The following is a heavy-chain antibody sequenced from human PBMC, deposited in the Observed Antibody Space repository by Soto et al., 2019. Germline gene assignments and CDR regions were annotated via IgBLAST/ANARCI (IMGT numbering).Heavy chain of an antibody. D-gene: IGHD3-9*01. CDR2: ISAYNGNT. Sequence: QVQLVQSGAEVKKPGASVKVSCRASGYTFTSYGISWVRQAPGQGLEWLGWISAYNGNTNYAQKFQGRVTMTTDTSTNTAYMELRSLPSDDSAMYFCARYILSGYYGNYYYYAMDVWGQGTTVAVSS. CDR1: GYTFTSYG. J-gene: IGHJ6*02. V-gene: IGHV1-18*01. CDR3: ARYILSGYYGNYYYYAMDV.